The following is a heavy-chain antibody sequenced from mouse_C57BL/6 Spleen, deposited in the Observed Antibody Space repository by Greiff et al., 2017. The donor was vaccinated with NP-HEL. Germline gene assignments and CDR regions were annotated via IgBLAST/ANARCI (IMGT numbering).Heavy chain of an antibody. CDR3: ARGRGRGNYDAMDD. Sequence: EVQLVESGGGLVKPGGSLKLSCAASGFTFSSYAMSWVRQTPEKRLEWVATISDGGSYTYYPDNVKGRFTISRDNAKNNLYLQLSHLKSEDKAMYYCARGRGRGNYDAMDDWGQGTSVTVAS. CDR1: GFTFSSYA. CDR2: ISDGGSYT. D-gene: IGHD2-1*01. J-gene: IGHJ4*01. V-gene: IGHV5-4*01.